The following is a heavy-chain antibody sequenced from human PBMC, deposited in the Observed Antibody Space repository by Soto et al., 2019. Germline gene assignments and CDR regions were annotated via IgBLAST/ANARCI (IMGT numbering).Heavy chain of an antibody. J-gene: IGHJ4*02. Sequence: EVQLLESGGGLVQPGGSLRLSCAVSGITFRSHALSWVRQAPGKGLEWVSGISGSGADTHYADSVKGRFTISRDNSKNRLYRQMSSRRADDTAVYDCAKEYGGGTRMITSYFANWGRGTLVAVPS. CDR3: AKEYGGGTRMITSYFAN. V-gene: IGHV3-23*01. D-gene: IGHD3-16*01. CDR2: ISGSGADT. CDR1: GITFRSHA.